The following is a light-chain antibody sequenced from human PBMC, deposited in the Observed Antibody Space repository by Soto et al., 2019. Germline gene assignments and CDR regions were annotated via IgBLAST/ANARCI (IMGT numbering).Light chain of an antibody. V-gene: IGKV3-20*01. CDR2: GAF. CDR1: QSVSSSY. J-gene: IGKJ5*01. CDR3: HPYGSWIT. Sequence: IGLTQSPGSLSLSPGERATLSCRASQSVSSSYLAWYQQKPGQAPRLVIYGAFSRATGIPDRFSGSGSGTDFTLTISRLEPEDFAVYYCHPYGSWITFGQGTRLEIK.